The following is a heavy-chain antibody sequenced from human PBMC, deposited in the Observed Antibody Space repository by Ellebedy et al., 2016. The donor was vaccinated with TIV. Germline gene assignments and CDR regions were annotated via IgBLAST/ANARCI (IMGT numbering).Heavy chain of an antibody. CDR2: IYYSGST. V-gene: IGHV4-39*07. CDR1: GGSISTSTYY. Sequence: MPSETLSLTCTVSGGSISTSTYYWGWIRQPPGKGLEWIGSIYYSGSTYYNPSLKSRVTISVDTSKNQFSLKLSSVTAADTAVYYCTRNGYYCLDYWGQGTLVTVSS. D-gene: IGHD3-22*01. CDR3: TRNGYYCLDY. J-gene: IGHJ4*02.